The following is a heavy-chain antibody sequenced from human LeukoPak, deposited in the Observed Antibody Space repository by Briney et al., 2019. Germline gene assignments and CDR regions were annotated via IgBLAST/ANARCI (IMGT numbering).Heavy chain of an antibody. D-gene: IGHD1-26*01. CDR3: ARDMGATYFDY. Sequence: PGVSLRLSCAASGFTFSSYAMHWVRQAPGKGLEYVSAISSNGGSTYYANSVKGRFTISRDNSKNTLYLQMGSLRAEDMAVYYCARDMGATYFDYWGQGTLVTVSS. J-gene: IGHJ4*02. CDR1: GFTFSSYA. V-gene: IGHV3-64*01. CDR2: ISSNGGST.